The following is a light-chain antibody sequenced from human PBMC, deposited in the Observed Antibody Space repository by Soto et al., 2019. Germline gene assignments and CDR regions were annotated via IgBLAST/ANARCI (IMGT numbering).Light chain of an antibody. CDR1: RLGNKY. Sequence: SYELSQPPSLSVSPGQTASIPCSGDRLGNKYVCWYQQKPGQSPVLVIYQDTKRPSGIPERFSGSNTGNTATLTISGTQAMDKADYYCQAWGGSTVIFCRGTKLTAL. V-gene: IGLV3-1*01. J-gene: IGLJ2*01. CDR3: QAWGGSTVI. CDR2: QDT.